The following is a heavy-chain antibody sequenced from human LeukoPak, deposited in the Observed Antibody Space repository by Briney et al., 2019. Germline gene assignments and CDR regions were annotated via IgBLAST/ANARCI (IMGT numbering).Heavy chain of an antibody. CDR3: ARQGCGGDCYSVSFDI. D-gene: IGHD2-21*02. CDR1: GGSISSYY. V-gene: IGHV4-4*07. J-gene: IGHJ3*02. CDR2: IYTSGST. Sequence: PSETLSLTCTVSGGSISSYYWSWIRQPAGKGLEWIGRIYTSGSTNYNPSLKSRVTISVDTSKNQFSLKLSSVTAADTAVYYCARQGCGGDCYSVSFDIWGQGTMVTVSS.